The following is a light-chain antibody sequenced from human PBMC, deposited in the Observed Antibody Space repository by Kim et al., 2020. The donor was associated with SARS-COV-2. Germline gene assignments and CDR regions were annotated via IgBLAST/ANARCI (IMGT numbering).Light chain of an antibody. J-gene: IGLJ3*02. CDR1: NSNIGANT. V-gene: IGLV1-44*01. CDR3: ATWDDSLNAWV. Sequence: GQRVTISCSGGNSNIGANTVNWYQPFPGTAPKLLIYANDRRPSGVPDRFSVSQSCTSASLAISGLQSEDEADYYCATWDDSLNAWVFGGGTQLTVL. CDR2: AND.